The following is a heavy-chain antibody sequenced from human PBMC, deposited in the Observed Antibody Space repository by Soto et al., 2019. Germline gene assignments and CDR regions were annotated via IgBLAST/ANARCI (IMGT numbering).Heavy chain of an antibody. D-gene: IGHD6-13*01. Sequence: QVQLVQSGAEVKKPGASVKVSCKASGYTFTSYDINWVRQATGQGLEWMGWMNPNSGNTGYAQKFQGRVTMTRNTSISTAYMELSSLRSEDTAVYYCAGEYSSSWHYYYMDVWGKGTTVTVSS. CDR2: MNPNSGNT. CDR3: AGEYSSSWHYYYMDV. CDR1: GYTFTSYD. V-gene: IGHV1-8*01. J-gene: IGHJ6*03.